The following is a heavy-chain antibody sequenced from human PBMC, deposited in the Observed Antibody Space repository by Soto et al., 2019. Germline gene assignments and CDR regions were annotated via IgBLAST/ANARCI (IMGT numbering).Heavy chain of an antibody. CDR3: AKESYCSSTSCYDHNWFDP. CDR1: GFTFSSYA. J-gene: IGHJ5*02. Sequence: PGGSLRLSCAASGFTFSSYAMSWVRQAPGKGLEWVSAISGSGGSTYYADSVKGRFTISRDNSKNTLYLQMNSLRAEDTAVYYCAKESYCSSTSCYDHNWFDPWGQGTLVTVSS. CDR2: ISGSGGST. D-gene: IGHD2-2*01. V-gene: IGHV3-23*01.